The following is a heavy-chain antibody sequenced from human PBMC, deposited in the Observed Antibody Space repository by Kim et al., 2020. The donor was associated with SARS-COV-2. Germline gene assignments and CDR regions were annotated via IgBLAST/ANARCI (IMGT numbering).Heavy chain of an antibody. D-gene: IGHD4-17*01. Sequence: ASVKVSCKVSGYTLTELSMHWVRQAPGKGLEWMGGFDPEDGETIYAQKFQGRVTMTEDTSTDTAYMELSSLRSEDTAVYYCATYNSNDYGDYDTDYWGQGTLVTVSS. J-gene: IGHJ4*02. V-gene: IGHV1-24*01. CDR3: ATYNSNDYGDYDTDY. CDR1: GYTLTELS. CDR2: FDPEDGET.